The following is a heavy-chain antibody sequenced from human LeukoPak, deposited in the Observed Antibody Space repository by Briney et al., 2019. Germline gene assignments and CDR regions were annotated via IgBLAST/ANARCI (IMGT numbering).Heavy chain of an antibody. V-gene: IGHV1-46*01. Sequence: GASVKVSCKASGYTFTSYYMHWVRQAPGQGLEWMGIINPSGGSTSYAQKFQGRVTMTRDTSTSTAYMELRSLRSDDTAVYYCARDTKVYDYVWGSFSYYFDYWGQGTLVTVSS. CDR3: ARDTKVYDYVWGSFSYYFDY. CDR2: INPSGGST. J-gene: IGHJ4*02. D-gene: IGHD3-16*01. CDR1: GYTFTSYY.